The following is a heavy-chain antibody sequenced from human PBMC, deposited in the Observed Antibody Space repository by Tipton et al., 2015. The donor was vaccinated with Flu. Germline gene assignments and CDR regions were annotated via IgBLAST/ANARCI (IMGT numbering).Heavy chain of an antibody. V-gene: IGHV4-4*07. CDR3: ARGSGSGTFMIFDL. Sequence: LRLSCTVSGGSLSSYYWSWIRQPAGKGLEWIGRMYTSGSTNYNPSLKSRLTMSVDASKQQFPLKLSSMTATDTAVYYCARGSGSGTFMIFDLWGQGTLVTVSS. CDR1: GGSLSSYY. CDR2: MYTSGST. J-gene: IGHJ4*02. D-gene: IGHD3-10*01.